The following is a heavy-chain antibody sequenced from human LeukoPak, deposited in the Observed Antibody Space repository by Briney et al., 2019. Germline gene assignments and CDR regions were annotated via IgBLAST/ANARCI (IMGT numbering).Heavy chain of an antibody. CDR3: ARDSLMLRGPLVIYYFDF. J-gene: IGHJ4*02. CDR2: IGSSTI. CDR1: GFTFSSYS. V-gene: IGHV3-48*01. Sequence: GGSLRLSCAASGFTFSSYSMNWVRQAPGKGLEWVSYIGSSTIYYADSVKGRFTISRDNAKNSLYLQMNSLRAEDTAVYYCARDSLMLRGPLVIYYFDFWGQGTLVTVSS. D-gene: IGHD3-10*01.